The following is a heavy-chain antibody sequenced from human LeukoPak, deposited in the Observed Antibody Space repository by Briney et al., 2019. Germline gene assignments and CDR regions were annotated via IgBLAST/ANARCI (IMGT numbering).Heavy chain of an antibody. CDR1: GFTFSDYY. CDR3: ARADYSSGYYALEY. V-gene: IGHV3-11*04. CDR2: ISSSGSTI. J-gene: IGHJ4*02. Sequence: TGGSLRLSCAASGFTFSDYYMSWIRQAPGKGLEWVSYISSSGSTIYYADSVKGRFTISRDNAKNSLYLQTNSLRAEDTAVYYCARADYSSGYYALEYWGQGTLVTVSS. D-gene: IGHD3-22*01.